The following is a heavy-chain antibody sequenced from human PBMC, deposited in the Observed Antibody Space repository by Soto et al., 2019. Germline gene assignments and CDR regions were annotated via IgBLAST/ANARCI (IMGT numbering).Heavy chain of an antibody. J-gene: IGHJ3*02. Sequence: ASLNXSCNASGYTFTSYGMHWARQAPGKRLEWMGWINPGNGNTKYSQKFQGGVTITGDTSASTADVELSSLRSEDTAVYYCARVLSWVALGAFDIWGQGTIVTVSS. CDR3: ARVLSWVALGAFDI. CDR1: GYTFTSYG. CDR2: INPGNGNT. D-gene: IGHD1-26*01. V-gene: IGHV1-3*01.